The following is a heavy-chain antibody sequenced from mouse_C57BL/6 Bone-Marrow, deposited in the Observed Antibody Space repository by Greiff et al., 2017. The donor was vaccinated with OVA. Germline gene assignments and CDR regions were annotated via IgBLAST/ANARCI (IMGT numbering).Heavy chain of an antibody. CDR3: ARGNKTGAWFAY. J-gene: IGHJ3*01. CDR2: ISDGGSYT. V-gene: IGHV5-4*03. CDR1: GFTFSSYA. Sequence: EVKLVESGGGLVKPGGSLKLSCAASGFTFSSYAMSWVRQTPEKRLEWVATISDGGSYTYYPDKVKGRFTISRDNAKDNLYLQMSHLKSEDTAMYYCARGNKTGAWFAYWGQGTLVTVSA. D-gene: IGHD4-1*01.